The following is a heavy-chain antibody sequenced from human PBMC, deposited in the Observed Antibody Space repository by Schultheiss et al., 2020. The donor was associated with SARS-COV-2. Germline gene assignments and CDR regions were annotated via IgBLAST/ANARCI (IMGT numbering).Heavy chain of an antibody. CDR3: ARDRFGYSYGPHLYYYGMDV. V-gene: IGHV3-15*01. CDR2: IKSKTDGGTT. J-gene: IGHJ6*02. Sequence: GESLKISCAASGFTFSSYAMSWVRQAPGKGLEWVGRIKSKTDGGTTDYAAPVKGRFTISRDDSTNTLYLQMNSLRAEDTTVYYCARDRFGYSYGPHLYYYGMDVWGQGTTVTVSS. CDR1: GFTFSSYA. D-gene: IGHD5-18*01.